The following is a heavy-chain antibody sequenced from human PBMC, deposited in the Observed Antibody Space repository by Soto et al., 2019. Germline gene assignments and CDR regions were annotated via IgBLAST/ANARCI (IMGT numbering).Heavy chain of an antibody. D-gene: IGHD5-18*01. CDR3: ARDSIRGYSYGPAGMDV. V-gene: IGHV3-30-3*01. CDR2: ISYDGSNK. Sequence: GGSLRLSCAASGFTFSSYAMHWVRQAPGKGLEWVAVISYDGSNKCYADSVKGRFTISRDNSKNTLYLQMNSLRAEDTAVYYCARDSIRGYSYGPAGMDVWGQGTTVTVSS. J-gene: IGHJ6*02. CDR1: GFTFSSYA.